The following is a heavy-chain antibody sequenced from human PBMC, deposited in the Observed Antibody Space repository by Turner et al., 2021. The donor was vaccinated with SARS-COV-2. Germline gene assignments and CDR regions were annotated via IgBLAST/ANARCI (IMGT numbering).Heavy chain of an antibody. CDR2: VYYRGNT. CDR1: GGPISSSSYY. CDR3: ARVKSTVTTYYYYYMDV. Sequence: QLQLQESGPGLVKPSETLSLTCSVSGGPISSSSYYWGWIRQPPGKGPEWSGSVYYRGNTYYNPSLESRVTISVDTSNNQFSLKLNSVTAADTAVYYCARVKSTVTTYYYYYMDVWGKGTTVTVSS. D-gene: IGHD4-4*01. V-gene: IGHV4-39*01. J-gene: IGHJ6*03.